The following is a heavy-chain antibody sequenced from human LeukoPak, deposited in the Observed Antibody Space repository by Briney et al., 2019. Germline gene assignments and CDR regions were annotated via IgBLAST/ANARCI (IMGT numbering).Heavy chain of an antibody. V-gene: IGHV3-21*01. D-gene: IGHD3-10*01. CDR1: GFTFSIYG. J-gene: IGHJ4*02. CDR2: ISSSSSYI. CDR3: ARDTHYGSGSYVY. Sequence: PGGTLRLSCAASGFTFSIYGMGWVRQAPGKGLEWVSSISSSSSYIYYADSVKGRFTISRDNAKNSLYLQMNSLRAEDTAVYYCARDTHYGSGSYVYWGQGTLVTVSS.